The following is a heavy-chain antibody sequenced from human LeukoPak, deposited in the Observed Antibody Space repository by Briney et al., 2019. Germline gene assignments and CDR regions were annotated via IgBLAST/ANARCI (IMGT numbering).Heavy chain of an antibody. Sequence: GASVKVSCKTSGYTSTSYGVTWVRQAPGQGLECMGWISGYNGNTKYAQKVQGRVTMTTDTPTSTAYMELRSLRSDDTAVYYCARSGGSSFPRQIFDYWGQGTLVTVSS. D-gene: IGHD6-6*01. V-gene: IGHV1-18*01. J-gene: IGHJ4*02. CDR2: ISGYNGNT. CDR1: GYTSTSYG. CDR3: ARSGGSSFPRQIFDY.